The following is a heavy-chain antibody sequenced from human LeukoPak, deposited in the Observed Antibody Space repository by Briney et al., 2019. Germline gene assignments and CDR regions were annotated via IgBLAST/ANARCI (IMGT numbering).Heavy chain of an antibody. CDR1: GGSISSYY. J-gene: IGHJ4*02. V-gene: IGHV4-59*01. CDR3: ARGIAVAGLDY. Sequence: SETLSLTCTVSGGSISSYYLSWIRQPPGKGLEWIGYIYYSGSTSYNPSLKSRVTISVDTSKNQFSLKLSSVTAADTAVYYCARGIAVAGLDYWGQGTLVTVSS. D-gene: IGHD6-19*01. CDR2: IYYSGST.